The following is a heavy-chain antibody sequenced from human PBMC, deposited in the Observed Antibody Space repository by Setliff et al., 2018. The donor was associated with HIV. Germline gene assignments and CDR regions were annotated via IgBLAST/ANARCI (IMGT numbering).Heavy chain of an antibody. D-gene: IGHD3-16*01. CDR1: GDSISSYY. CDR3: ARDRTGGTFDI. J-gene: IGHJ3*02. Sequence: SETLSLTCTVSGDSISSYYWSWIRQPAGKGLEWIGRIYTSGSTNYNPSLKSRVTMSVDTSKNQFSLKLSSVTAADTAVFCCARDRTGGTFDIWGQGTKVTVSS. V-gene: IGHV4-4*07. CDR2: IYTSGST.